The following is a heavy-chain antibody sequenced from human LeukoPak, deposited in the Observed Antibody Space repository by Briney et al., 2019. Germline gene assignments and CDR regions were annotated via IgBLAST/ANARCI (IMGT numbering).Heavy chain of an antibody. V-gene: IGHV3-66*01. D-gene: IGHD2-15*01. CDR2: INNDGNT. CDR3: ARDVTYCSGGNCYVGHFDY. Sequence: GGSLRLSCAASGFSVSSNYMSWVRKAPGKGLEWVKIINNDGNTYYADSVKGRFTISRDSSKSMLYLQMNSLRAEDTAVYFCARDVTYCSGGNCYVGHFDYWGQGTLVTVSS. CDR1: GFSVSSNY. J-gene: IGHJ4*02.